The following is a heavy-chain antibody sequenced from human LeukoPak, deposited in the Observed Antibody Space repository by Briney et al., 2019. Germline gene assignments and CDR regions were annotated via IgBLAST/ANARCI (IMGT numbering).Heavy chain of an antibody. CDR3: ARDPRVVHYYYYGMDV. D-gene: IGHD2-2*01. CDR2: INPNSGGT. J-gene: IGHJ6*02. Sequence: ASVKVSCKASGYTFTGYYMHWVRPAPGQGLEWMGWINPNSGGTNYAQKFQGRVTMTRDTSISTAYMELSRLRSDDTAVYYCARDPRVVHYYYYGMDVWGQGTTVTVSS. V-gene: IGHV1-2*02. CDR1: GYTFTGYY.